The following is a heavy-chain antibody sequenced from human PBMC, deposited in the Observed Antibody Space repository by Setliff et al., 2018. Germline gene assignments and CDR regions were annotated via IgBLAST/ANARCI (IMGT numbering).Heavy chain of an antibody. CDR1: GGSVSPYF. J-gene: IGHJ5*02. CDR2: IDPDGIGK. CDR3: ARDVFDFRTGQAGP. V-gene: IGHV3-7*01. Sequence: PSETLSLTCTVSGGSVSPYFWSWIRQPPGKGLEWVANIDPDGIGKYYIDSVRGRFTISRDNAQKTLYLHMNNLRAEDTAVYYGARDVFDFRTGQAGPWGQGTLVTVSS. D-gene: IGHD3-3*01.